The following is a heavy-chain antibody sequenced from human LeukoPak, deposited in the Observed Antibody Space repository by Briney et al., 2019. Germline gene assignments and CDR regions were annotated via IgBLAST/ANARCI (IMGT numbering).Heavy chain of an antibody. CDR1: GYSFRSSC. J-gene: IGHJ4*02. CDR2: IYPGDSDT. V-gene: IGHV5-51*01. D-gene: IGHD3-22*01. Sequence: GESLKISCKGSGYSFRSSCIGWVRQMSGKGLEWMGIIYPGDSDTRYSPAFQGQVTISADKSISTAYLQWSSLKASDTAMYYCARDSGDSSGYPFDYWGQGTLVTVSS. CDR3: ARDSGDSSGYPFDY.